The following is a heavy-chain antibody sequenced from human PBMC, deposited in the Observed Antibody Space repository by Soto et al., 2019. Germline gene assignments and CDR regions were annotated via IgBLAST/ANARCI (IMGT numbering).Heavy chain of an antibody. D-gene: IGHD1-26*01. V-gene: IGHV3-30*18. CDR1: GFTFGNYG. CDR3: AKGGGSARDFDY. Sequence: GGSLRLSCTGSGFTFGNYGMHWVRQAPGKGLEWVASTSYDGNNKYYADSLKGRFTISKDNSKKMVYLQMTSLGPEDTAVYYCAKGGGSARDFDYWGQGALVTVSS. CDR2: TSYDGNNK. J-gene: IGHJ4*02.